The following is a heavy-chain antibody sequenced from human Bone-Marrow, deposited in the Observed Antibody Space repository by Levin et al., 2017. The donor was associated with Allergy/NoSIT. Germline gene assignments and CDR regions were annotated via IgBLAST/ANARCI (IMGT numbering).Heavy chain of an antibody. D-gene: IGHD2-2*01. CDR1: GGSISSYY. CDR2: IYYSGST. J-gene: IGHJ6*02. V-gene: IGHV4-59*01. Sequence: KASETLSLTCTVSGGSISSYYWSWIRQPPGKGLEWIGYIYYSGSTNYNPSLKSRVTISVDTSKNQFSLKLSSVTAADTAVYYCARTSGYCSSTSCYDYYYYGMDGWGQGTTVTVSS. CDR3: ARTSGYCSSTSCYDYYYYGMDG.